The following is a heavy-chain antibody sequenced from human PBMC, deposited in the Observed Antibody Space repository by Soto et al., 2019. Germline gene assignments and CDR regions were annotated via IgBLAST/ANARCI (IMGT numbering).Heavy chain of an antibody. D-gene: IGHD2-8*01. CDR2: IYYSGST. CDR3: ARQKVYATGYYYYYGMDV. CDR1: GGSISSGNYF. Sequence: SETLSLTCTVSGGSISSGNYFWSWIRQHPGKGLEWIGYIYYSGSTYYNPSLKSRVTISVDTSKNQFSLKLRSVTAGDTAVYYCARQKVYATGYYYYYGMDVWGQGTTVTVSS. J-gene: IGHJ6*02. V-gene: IGHV4-31*03.